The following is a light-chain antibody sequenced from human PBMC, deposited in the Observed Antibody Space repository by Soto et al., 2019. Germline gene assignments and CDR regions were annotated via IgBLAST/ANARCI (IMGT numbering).Light chain of an antibody. CDR3: QQYGSSPT. J-gene: IGKJ4*01. CDR1: QSVSSSY. CDR2: GAS. Sequence: EIVLTQSPGTLSWSPGERATLSCRASQSVSSSYLAWYQQKPCQAHRLLIYGASSRATAIPDRFSGSGSGTHFTLTISRLEPEDFAVYYCQQYGSSPTFGGGTKVEIK. V-gene: IGKV3-20*01.